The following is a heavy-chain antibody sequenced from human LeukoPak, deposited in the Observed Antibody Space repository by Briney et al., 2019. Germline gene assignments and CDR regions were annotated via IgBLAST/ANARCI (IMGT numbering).Heavy chain of an antibody. CDR3: ARPLGYCSGGSCYRHFSY. J-gene: IGHJ4*02. D-gene: IGHD2-15*01. V-gene: IGHV4-34*01. CDR1: GGSFSGYY. CDR2: INHSGST. Sequence: SETLSLTCAVYGGSFSGYYWSWIRQPPGKGLEWIGEINHSGSTNYNPSLKSRVTISVDTSKNQFSLKLSSVTAADTAVYYCARPLGYCSGGSCYRHFSYWGQGTLVTVSS.